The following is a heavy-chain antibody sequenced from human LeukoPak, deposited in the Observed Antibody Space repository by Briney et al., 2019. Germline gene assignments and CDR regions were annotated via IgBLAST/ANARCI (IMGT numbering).Heavy chain of an antibody. D-gene: IGHD6-19*01. J-gene: IGHJ4*02. CDR3: AKVSGGSGWYYFDY. CDR2: ISTSSSYI. Sequence: GGSLRLSCAASGFTFSSYSMNWVRQAPGRGLEWVSSISTSSSYIYYADSVKGRFTISRDNAKNSLYLQMNSLRAEDTAVYYCAKVSGGSGWYYFDYWGQGTLVTVSS. V-gene: IGHV3-21*01. CDR1: GFTFSSYS.